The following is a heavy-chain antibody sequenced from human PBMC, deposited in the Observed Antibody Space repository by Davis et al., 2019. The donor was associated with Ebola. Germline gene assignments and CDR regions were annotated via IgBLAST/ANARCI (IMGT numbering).Heavy chain of an antibody. J-gene: IGHJ4*02. D-gene: IGHD3-10*01. CDR3: ARSIVGAGCLDY. CDR1: GFTFSSSW. V-gene: IGHV3-7*03. Sequence: GESLKISCVASGFTFSSSWMHWARQAPGKGLEWVAGIRHDDNEKRYVDSVKCRFTISRDTAKNSVFLQMNSLRPEDTAVYYCARSIVGAGCLDYRGQGTLATVSS. CDR2: IRHDDNEK.